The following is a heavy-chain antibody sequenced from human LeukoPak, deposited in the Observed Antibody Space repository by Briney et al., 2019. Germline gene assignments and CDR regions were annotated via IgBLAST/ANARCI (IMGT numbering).Heavy chain of an antibody. CDR2: IWYEGSVK. V-gene: IGHV3-33*01. J-gene: IGHJ6*02. CDR1: GFTFSSYG. D-gene: IGHD6-13*01. CDR3: ARDPMTAAGSKDGMDV. Sequence: TGRSLRLSCAASGFTFSSYGMHWVRQAPGKGLEWVAVIWYEGSVKFYVDSVKGRFTISRDNSKNTLYLQMNSLRAEDTAVYYCARDPMTAAGSKDGMDVWGQGTTVTVSS.